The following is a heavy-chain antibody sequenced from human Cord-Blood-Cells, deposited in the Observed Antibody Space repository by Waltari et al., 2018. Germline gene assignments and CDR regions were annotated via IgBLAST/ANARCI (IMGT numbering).Heavy chain of an antibody. J-gene: IGHJ4*02. Sequence: QVQLVQSGAEVKKPGASVKVSCKASGYTFTGYYMHWVRQAPGQGLEWMGWINPNSGGTNYAKKFQGRVTMTRDTSISTAYMELSRLRSDDTAVYYCARGAVYSGYDVDGYNPDYWGQGTLVTVSS. CDR3: ARGAVYSGYDVDGYNPDY. D-gene: IGHD5-12*01. CDR2: INPNSGGT. V-gene: IGHV1-2*02. CDR1: GYTFTGYY.